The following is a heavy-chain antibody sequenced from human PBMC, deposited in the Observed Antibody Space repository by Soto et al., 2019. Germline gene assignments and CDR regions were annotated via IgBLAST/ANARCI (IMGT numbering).Heavy chain of an antibody. D-gene: IGHD2-15*01. CDR3: ARDEGVASGN. Sequence: QVQLVQSGAEVKKPGASVKVSCKASGYTFSSYAMHWVRQAPGQKLEWMGWISSGSDNTKYSQKFQDRVTITRDTSASTAYMELSSLTFDDTAVYYCARDEGVASGNWGQVTLVTVAS. V-gene: IGHV1-3*04. CDR2: ISSGSDNT. J-gene: IGHJ4*02. CDR1: GYTFSSYA.